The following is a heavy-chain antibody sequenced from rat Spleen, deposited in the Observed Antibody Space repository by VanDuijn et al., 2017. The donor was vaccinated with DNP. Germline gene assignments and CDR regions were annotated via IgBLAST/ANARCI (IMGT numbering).Heavy chain of an antibody. V-gene: IGHV2-6*01. CDR1: GFSLTSYT. CDR2: ISSGGST. D-gene: IGHD5-1*01. J-gene: IGHJ2*01. CDR3: SRDLNWGGYFDY. Sequence: QVQLKESGPGLLQPSQTLSLTCSVSGFSLTSYTVIWVRQHSGKSLEWIAAISSGGSTYYNSGFKSRLSISRDTSKSQVFLKMNTLQTEDTAIYYCSRDLNWGGYFDYWGQGVMVTVSS.